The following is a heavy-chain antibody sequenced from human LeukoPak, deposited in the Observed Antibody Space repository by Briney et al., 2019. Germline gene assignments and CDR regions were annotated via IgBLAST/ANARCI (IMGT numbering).Heavy chain of an antibody. CDR2: IYYSGST. CDR3: ARGLVEVVGGYFDL. Sequence: SQTLSLTCTVSGGSISSGDYYWSWIRQPPGKGLEWIGYIYYSGSTYYNPSLKSRVTISVDTSKNQFSLKLSSVTAADTAVYYCARGLVEVVGGYFDLCGRGTLVTVSS. V-gene: IGHV4-30-4*01. J-gene: IGHJ2*01. CDR1: GGSISSGDYY. D-gene: IGHD2-2*01.